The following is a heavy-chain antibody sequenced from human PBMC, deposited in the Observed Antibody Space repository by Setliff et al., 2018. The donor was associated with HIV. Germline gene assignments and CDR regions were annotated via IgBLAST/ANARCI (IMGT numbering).Heavy chain of an antibody. J-gene: IGHJ4*02. V-gene: IGHV4-34*01. CDR2: VNRGRRT. D-gene: IGHD3-22*01. CDR1: GGSFSDYY. CDR3: AREIPYSYGGRGHPL. Sequence: SETLSLTCALYGGSFSDYYWSWIRQPLGMGLEWIGEVNRGRRTNYNSSLKSRVTISIDTSRNQFSLTVSSVTAADTAVYYCAREIPYSYGGRGHPLWGQGTLVTVS.